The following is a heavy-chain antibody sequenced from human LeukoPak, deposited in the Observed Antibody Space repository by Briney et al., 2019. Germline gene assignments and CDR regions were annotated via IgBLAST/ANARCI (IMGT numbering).Heavy chain of an antibody. CDR1: GYSLNHYY. CDR2: INPDSRGT. J-gene: IGHJ5*02. Sequence: ALVKVSCKASGYSLNHYYIHWVRQAPGQGLEWMGWINPDSRGTKYAQNFQGRVTMTTDTSINTAYMELSSLKSSDTAVYYCARDSSGTYYNDWFDPWGQGTLVTVSS. CDR3: ARDSSGTYYNDWFDP. V-gene: IGHV1-2*02. D-gene: IGHD1-26*01.